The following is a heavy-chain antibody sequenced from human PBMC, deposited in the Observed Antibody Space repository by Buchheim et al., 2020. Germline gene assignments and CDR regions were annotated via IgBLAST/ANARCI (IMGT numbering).Heavy chain of an antibody. V-gene: IGHV3-30*04. D-gene: IGHD1-26*01. Sequence: QVQLVESGGGVVQPGRSLRLSCAASGFTFSSYAMPWVRQAPGKGLVWVAVISYDGSNKYSADSVKGRFTISRANSPPTQSLQMNSLRAEDTAVYYCARESGSYFPGCWGQGTL. J-gene: IGHJ4*01. CDR2: ISYDGSNK. CDR3: ARESGSYFPGC. CDR1: GFTFSSYA.